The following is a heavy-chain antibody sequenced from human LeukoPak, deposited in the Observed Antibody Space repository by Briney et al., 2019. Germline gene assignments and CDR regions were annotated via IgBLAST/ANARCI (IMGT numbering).Heavy chain of an antibody. D-gene: IGHD5-18*01. CDR1: GSSFTSYW. V-gene: IGHV5-51*01. Sequence: KHGESLQISCKASGSSFTSYWISWGLQMPGRGLEWMVIIYPGDSDTRYSPSFQGQVTISADKSISTAYLRWSSLKASDTAMYYCARLGESGQLWIRYQGYMDVWGKGTTVTVSS. J-gene: IGHJ6*03. CDR3: ARLGESGQLWIRYQGYMDV. CDR2: IYPGDSDT.